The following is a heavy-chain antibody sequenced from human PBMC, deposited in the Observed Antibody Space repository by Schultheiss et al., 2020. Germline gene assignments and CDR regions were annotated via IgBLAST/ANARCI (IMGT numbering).Heavy chain of an antibody. V-gene: IGHV3-23*01. CDR1: GFTFSSYS. Sequence: GGSLRLSCAASGFTFSSYSMNWVRQAPGKGLEWVSAISGSGGNTYLADSVKGRFTISRDNSKNTLYLQMNSLRAEDTAVYYCARGDGIVGVFDYWGQGTLVTVSS. D-gene: IGHD3-16*01. CDR2: ISGSGGNT. CDR3: ARGDGIVGVFDY. J-gene: IGHJ4*02.